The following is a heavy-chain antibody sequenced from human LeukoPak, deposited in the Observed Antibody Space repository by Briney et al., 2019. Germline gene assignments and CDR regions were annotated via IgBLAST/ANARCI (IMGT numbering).Heavy chain of an antibody. CDR2: VNTNTGNP. CDR3: ARRSAHYFYMDV. Sequence: ASVKVSCKASGYSFSTYAMNWVRQAPGQGLEWMGWVNTNTGNPSYAQGFTGRFVFSSDTSVSTAYLQITGLRAEDTAVYYCARRSAHYFYMDVWGTGTTVTVSS. CDR1: GYSFSTYA. J-gene: IGHJ6*03. D-gene: IGHD3-10*01. V-gene: IGHV7-4-1*02.